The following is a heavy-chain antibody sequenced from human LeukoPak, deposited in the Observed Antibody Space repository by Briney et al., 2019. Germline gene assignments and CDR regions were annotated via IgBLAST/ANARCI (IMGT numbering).Heavy chain of an antibody. Sequence: PGGSLRLSCAASGFTFSSYGMHWVRQAPGKGLEWVAFIRYDGSNKYYADSVKGRFTISRDNSKNTLYLQMNSLRAEDTAVYYCARDHSLYGSGSYYKGYYYYYYMDVWGKGTTVTISS. J-gene: IGHJ6*03. D-gene: IGHD3-10*01. CDR3: ARDHSLYGSGSYYKGYYYYYYMDV. V-gene: IGHV3-30*02. CDR1: GFTFSSYG. CDR2: IRYDGSNK.